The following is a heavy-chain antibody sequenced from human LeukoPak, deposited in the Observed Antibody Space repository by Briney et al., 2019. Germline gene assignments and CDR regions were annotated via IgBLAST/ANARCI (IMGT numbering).Heavy chain of an antibody. D-gene: IGHD3-22*01. CDR1: GLTFSSYA. Sequence: PGGSLRLSCAASGLTFSSYAMHWVRQAPGKGLEWVAVISYDGSNKYYADSVKGRFTISRDNSKNTLYLQMNSLRAEDTAVYYCAREYYYDSSGYYGSWFDPWGQGTLVTVSS. J-gene: IGHJ5*02. CDR2: ISYDGSNK. V-gene: IGHV3-30-3*01. CDR3: AREYYYDSSGYYGSWFDP.